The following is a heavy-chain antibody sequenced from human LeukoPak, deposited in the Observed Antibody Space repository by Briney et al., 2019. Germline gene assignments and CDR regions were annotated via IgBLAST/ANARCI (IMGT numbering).Heavy chain of an antibody. D-gene: IGHD2-15*01. J-gene: IGHJ5*02. CDR1: GYTFTDNH. CDR2: INPNSGGT. Sequence: ASVKVSCKASGYTFTDNHMHWVRQAPGQGLEWMGWINPNSGGTNYAQRFQGRVTMTKDTSISTAYIELNSLRSDDTAVYYCVRGYCSGGSCSGAWFDPWGQGTLVTVSS. CDR3: VRGYCSGGSCSGAWFDP. V-gene: IGHV1-2*02.